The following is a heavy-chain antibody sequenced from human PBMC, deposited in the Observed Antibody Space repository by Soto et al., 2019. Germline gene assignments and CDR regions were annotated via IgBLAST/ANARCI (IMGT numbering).Heavy chain of an antibody. D-gene: IGHD4-17*01. CDR2: IYYSGST. CDR3: ARVDYGDYVVWFDP. CDR1: GGSISSGGYY. J-gene: IGHJ5*02. V-gene: IGHV4-31*03. Sequence: SETLSLTCTVSGGSISSGGYYWSWIRQHPGKGLEWIGYIYYSGSTYYNPSLKSRVTISVDTSKNQFSLKLSSVTAADTAVYYCARVDYGDYVVWFDPWGQGTLVTVSS.